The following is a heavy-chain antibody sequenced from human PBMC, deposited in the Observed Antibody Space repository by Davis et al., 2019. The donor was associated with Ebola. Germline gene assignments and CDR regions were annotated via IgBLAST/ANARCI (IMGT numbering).Heavy chain of an antibody. V-gene: IGHV5-51*01. Sequence: GESLKISCQISGYRFTDFWIGWVRQMPGKGLEWMGIVYPADSDTRYNPSFKGQVTISADKSSNTACLQWSSLKSSDTAIYYCARHGATVFGVIDAWGQGTLVTVSS. D-gene: IGHD3-3*01. CDR1: GYRFTDFW. CDR3: ARHGATVFGVIDA. J-gene: IGHJ5*02. CDR2: VYPADSDT.